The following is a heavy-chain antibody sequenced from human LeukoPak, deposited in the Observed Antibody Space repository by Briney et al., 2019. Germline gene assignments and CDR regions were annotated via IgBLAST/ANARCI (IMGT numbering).Heavy chain of an antibody. CDR2: MNHSGST. V-gene: IGHV4-34*01. J-gene: IGHJ4*02. CDR3: ARGVTIFGVVTKYYFDY. CDR1: GGSFSGYY. D-gene: IGHD3-3*01. Sequence: SESLSLTCAVYGGSFSGYYWSWIRQPPGKGLEWIGEMNHSGSTNYNPSLKSRVTISINTSKNQFSLKLSSVTAADTAVYYCARGVTIFGVVTKYYFDYWGQGTLVTVSS.